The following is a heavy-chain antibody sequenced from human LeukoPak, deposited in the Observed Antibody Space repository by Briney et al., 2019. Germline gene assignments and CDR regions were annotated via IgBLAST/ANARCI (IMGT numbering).Heavy chain of an antibody. D-gene: IGHD2-2*01. CDR1: GNSFTSYW. Sequence: GESLKICCKGSGNSFTSYWIGWVRQMPGKGLEWMGIIYPGDSDTRYSPSFQGQVTISADKSISPAYLQWSSLKASDTALYHCASINLLEYCSSTPCHFDYWGQGTLVTVSS. CDR2: IYPGDSDT. V-gene: IGHV5-51*01. CDR3: ASINLLEYCSSTPCHFDY. J-gene: IGHJ4*02.